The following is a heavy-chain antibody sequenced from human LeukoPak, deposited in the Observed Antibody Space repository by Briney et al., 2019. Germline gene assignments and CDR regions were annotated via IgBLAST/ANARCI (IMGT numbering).Heavy chain of an antibody. D-gene: IGHD5-12*01. J-gene: IGHJ4*02. CDR2: MNPNSGNT. CDR1: GYTFTSYD. V-gene: IGHV1-8*03. CDR3: ARAFGGHDEWYYFDY. Sequence: ASVKVSCKASGYTFTSYDINWVRQATGQGLEWMGWMNPNSGNTDYAQKFQGRFTITINTSISTAYMELSSLRSEDTAVYYCARAFGGHDEWYYFDYWGQGPLVTVSS.